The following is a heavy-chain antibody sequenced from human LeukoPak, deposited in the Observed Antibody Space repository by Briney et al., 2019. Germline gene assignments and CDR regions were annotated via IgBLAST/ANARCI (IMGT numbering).Heavy chain of an antibody. J-gene: IGHJ4*02. CDR2: IKSKTDGGTT. CDR1: GFTFSNAW. CDR3: TTWFRLGSYPSDY. V-gene: IGHV3-15*01. D-gene: IGHD1-26*01. Sequence: GGSLRLSCAASGFTFSNAWMSWVRQAPGKGLEWVGRIKSKTDGGTTDYAAPVKGRFTISRDDSKNTLYLQMNSLKTEDTAVYYCTTWFRLGSYPSDYWGQGTLVTVSS.